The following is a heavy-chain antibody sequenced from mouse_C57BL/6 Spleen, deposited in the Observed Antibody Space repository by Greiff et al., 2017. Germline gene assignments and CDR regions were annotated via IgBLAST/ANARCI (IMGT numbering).Heavy chain of an antibody. CDR1: GYTFTSYW. CDR2: IYPGSGST. CDR3: AKEDYYYGSSSAWFAY. V-gene: IGHV1-55*01. Sequence: QVQLQQSGAELVKPGASVKMSCKASGYTFTSYWITWVKQRPGQGLEWIGDIYPGSGSTNYNEKFKSKATLTVDTSSSTAYMQLSSLTSEDSAVYYCAKEDYYYGSSSAWFAYWGQGTLVTVSA. D-gene: IGHD1-1*01. J-gene: IGHJ3*01.